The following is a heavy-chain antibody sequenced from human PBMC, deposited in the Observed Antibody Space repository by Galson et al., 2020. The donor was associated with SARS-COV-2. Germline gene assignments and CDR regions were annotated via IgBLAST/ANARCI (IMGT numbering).Heavy chain of an antibody. CDR2: TYYRSKWNN. CDR1: GDNVSSDRAA. D-gene: IGHD1-1*01. CDR3: ARDPSDWTFFDY. Sequence: SQTLSLTCAISGDNVSSDRAAWNWNRQSPSRGLEWLGRTYYRSKWNNDYAVSMRGRSIINPDTSENQFSLQLDSVTPEDTAVYYCARDPSDWTFFDYWGQGTLVTVSS. V-gene: IGHV6-1*01. J-gene: IGHJ4*02.